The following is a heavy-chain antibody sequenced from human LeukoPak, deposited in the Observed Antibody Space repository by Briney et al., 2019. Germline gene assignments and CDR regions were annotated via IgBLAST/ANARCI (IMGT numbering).Heavy chain of an antibody. Sequence: PGGSLRLSCAASGFTFSNYWMHWVRQAPGKGLVWVSRIKPDGSSTSYADSVKGRFTISRDNAENTLYLQMNSLRAEDTAVYYCVRGGNYCYSDYWGQGTLVTVSS. CDR3: VRGGNYCYSDY. CDR2: IKPDGSST. D-gene: IGHD1-26*01. V-gene: IGHV3-74*01. CDR1: GFTFSNYW. J-gene: IGHJ4*02.